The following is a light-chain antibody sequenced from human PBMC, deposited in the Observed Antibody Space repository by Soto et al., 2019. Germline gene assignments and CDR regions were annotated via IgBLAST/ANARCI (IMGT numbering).Light chain of an antibody. J-gene: IGKJ3*01. CDR1: QNVSDY. CDR3: QQSHSPPIT. V-gene: IGKV1-39*01. Sequence: DIQMTQSPSSLSASVGDRVTITCRTSQNVSDYLNWYQQKTGKAPNLLIYGASYLQRGVPSRFSGSGSGTDFTLTITSLQPEDFATYFCQQSHSPPITFGPGTEVEIK. CDR2: GAS.